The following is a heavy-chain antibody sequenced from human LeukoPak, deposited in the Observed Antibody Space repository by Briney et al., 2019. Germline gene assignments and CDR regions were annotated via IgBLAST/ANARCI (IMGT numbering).Heavy chain of an antibody. CDR2: INNDGSSA. J-gene: IGHJ6*02. Sequence: GGSLRLSCAASGFTLNNYWIHWVRQVPGKGLVWVSRINNDGSSASYVDSVKGRFTISRDNAKNTLFLQMNSLRAEDTAVYYCARRGIGHGMDVWGQGTTVIVSS. CDR3: ARRGIGHGMDV. CDR1: GFTLNNYW. D-gene: IGHD3-10*01. V-gene: IGHV3-74*01.